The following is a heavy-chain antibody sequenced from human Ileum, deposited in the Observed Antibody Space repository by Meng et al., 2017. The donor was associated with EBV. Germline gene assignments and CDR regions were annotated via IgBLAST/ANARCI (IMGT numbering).Heavy chain of an antibody. CDR3: ARGAYTSTWF. D-gene: IGHD6-13*01. CDR1: GDIVSSNSAA. CDR2: TYYRSKWYY. Sequence: LQQPGPGLGQPPQTLSLPCALPGDIVSSNSAAWHWIRQSPSRGLEWLGRTYYRSKWYYDYAVSVKSRMTINPDTSKNQFSLQLNSVTPEDTAVYYCARGAYTSTWFWGQGTLVTVSS. J-gene: IGHJ1*01. V-gene: IGHV6-1*01.